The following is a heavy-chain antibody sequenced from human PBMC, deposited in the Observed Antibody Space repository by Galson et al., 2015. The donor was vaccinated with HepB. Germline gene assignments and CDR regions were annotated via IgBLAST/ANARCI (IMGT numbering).Heavy chain of an antibody. CDR1: GFSVSNYA. CDR3: AMTGHIAVSGNYYYMDV. Sequence: SLRLSCAASGFSVSNYAMHWVRQAPGKGLEWVAVISYDGSNKYYADSVKGRFTISRGSSKNTLYLQMNSLRAEDTAVYYCAMTGHIAVSGNYYYMDVWGKGTTVTVSS. D-gene: IGHD6-19*01. J-gene: IGHJ6*03. CDR2: ISYDGSNK. V-gene: IGHV3-30-3*01.